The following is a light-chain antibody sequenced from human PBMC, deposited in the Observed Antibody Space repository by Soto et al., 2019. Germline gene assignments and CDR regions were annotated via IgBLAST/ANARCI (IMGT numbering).Light chain of an antibody. CDR2: DAS. CDR3: QQYNNWPQT. Sequence: DIVLTQSPATLSLSPGERATLSCRASQSVSTYVAWYQQKPGQAPRLLVYDASNRATGIPARFSGSGSGTDFTLTISGLEPEDFAIYYCQQYNNWPQTFGQGTKLEIK. V-gene: IGKV3-11*01. J-gene: IGKJ2*01. CDR1: QSVSTY.